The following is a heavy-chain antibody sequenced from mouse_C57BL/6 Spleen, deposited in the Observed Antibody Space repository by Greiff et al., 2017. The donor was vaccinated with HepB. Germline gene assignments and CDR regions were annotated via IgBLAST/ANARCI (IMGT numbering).Heavy chain of an antibody. V-gene: IGHV1-61*01. CDR2: IYPSDSET. J-gene: IGHJ3*01. CDR3: ARSGDSSGPPGFAY. D-gene: IGHD3-2*02. Sequence: VQLQQPGAELVRPGSSVKLSCKASGYTFTSYWMDWVKQRPGQGLEWIGNIYPSDSETHYNQKFKDKATLTVDKSSSTAYMQLSSLTSEDSAVYYCARSGDSSGPPGFAYWGQGTLVTVSA. CDR1: GYTFTSYW.